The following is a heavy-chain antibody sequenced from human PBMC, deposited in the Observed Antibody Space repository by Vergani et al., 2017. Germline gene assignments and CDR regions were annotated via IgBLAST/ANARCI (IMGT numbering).Heavy chain of an antibody. D-gene: IGHD3-9*01. Sequence: QVQVVQSGAEVKKSGASVKVSCKTSGYTFSNYYMHWVRQAPGQGLECLGIINPSGGHTNYAQKFQGRVTMTRDTSTSTVYMELSSLRSEDTAIYYCARGDYCILTGYRYWGQGTLVTVSA. CDR1: GYTFSNYY. CDR3: ARGDYCILTGYRY. J-gene: IGHJ4*02. V-gene: IGHV1-46*03. CDR2: INPSGGHT.